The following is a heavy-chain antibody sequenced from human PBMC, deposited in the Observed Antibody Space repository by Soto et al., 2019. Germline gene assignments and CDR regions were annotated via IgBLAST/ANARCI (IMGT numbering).Heavy chain of an antibody. CDR3: ANDRLGSSGYFPVRDAVDI. Sequence: GGSMRLSCAASGFTFSSYAMSWVRQAPGKGLEWVSAISGSGGSTYYADSVKGRFTISRDNSKNTLYLQMNSLRAEDTAGYYLANDRLGSSGYFPVRDAVDIWGQGRMVTV. CDR2: ISGSGGST. J-gene: IGHJ3*02. CDR1: GFTFSSYA. D-gene: IGHD3-22*01. V-gene: IGHV3-23*01.